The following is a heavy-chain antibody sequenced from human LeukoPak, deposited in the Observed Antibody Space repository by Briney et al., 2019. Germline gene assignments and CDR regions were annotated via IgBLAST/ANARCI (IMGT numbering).Heavy chain of an antibody. CDR3: ARVRAPHYYDY. J-gene: IGHJ4*02. CDR1: GFSLSGYG. Sequence: GSLRLSCAASGFSLSGYGMHWVRQAPGKGLEWVAVISYDGSKKYYADSVKGRFTISRDKSKNTEYVEMNSLKAEDTAVYYCARVRAPHYYDYWGQGTLVTVSS. CDR2: ISYDGSKK. V-gene: IGHV3-30-3*01.